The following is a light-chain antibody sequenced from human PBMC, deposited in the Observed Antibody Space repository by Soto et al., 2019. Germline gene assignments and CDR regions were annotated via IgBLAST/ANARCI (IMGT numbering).Light chain of an antibody. Sequence: ELVLTQCPGTLSLSPGERATLSCRASQIVRSNFLAWYQQKPGQAPRLLIYGASNRATGIPDRFSGSASGTDFTLTISSLEPEDLAVYYCQQRSNWPRTFGQGTKVDIK. CDR1: QIVRSNF. CDR2: GAS. J-gene: IGKJ1*01. V-gene: IGKV3D-20*02. CDR3: QQRSNWPRT.